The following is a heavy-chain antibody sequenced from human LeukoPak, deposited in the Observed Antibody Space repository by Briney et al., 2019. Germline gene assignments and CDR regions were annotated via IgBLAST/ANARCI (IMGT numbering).Heavy chain of an antibody. CDR1: GGTFSSYA. D-gene: IGHD3-3*01. J-gene: IGHJ4*02. V-gene: IGHV1-69*04. CDR2: IIPILGIA. Sequence: SVKVSCKASGGTFSSYAISWVRQAPGQGLEWMGRIIPILGIANYAQKFQGRVTITADKSTSTAYMELSSLRSEDTAAYYCASCPYDFWSGYYPFDYWGQGTLVTVSS. CDR3: ASCPYDFWSGYYPFDY.